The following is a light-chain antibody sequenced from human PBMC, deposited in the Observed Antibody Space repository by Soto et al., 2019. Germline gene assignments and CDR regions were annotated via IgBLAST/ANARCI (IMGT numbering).Light chain of an antibody. CDR1: QSVDGY. J-gene: IGKJ4*01. Sequence: SVSLGESATLSCRASQSVDGYLAWYQQKPGQAPRLLIYGASTRPTGIPARFSGSGSGTEFTLTISSLQSEDSAVYYCQQYNDWPLTFGGGTKVDIK. CDR3: QQYNDWPLT. V-gene: IGKV3D-15*01. CDR2: GAS.